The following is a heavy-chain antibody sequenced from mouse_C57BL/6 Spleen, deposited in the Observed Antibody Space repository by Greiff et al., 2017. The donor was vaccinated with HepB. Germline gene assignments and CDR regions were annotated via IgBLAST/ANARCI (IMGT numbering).Heavy chain of an antibody. V-gene: IGHV3-6*01. Sequence: EVKLVESGPGLVKPSQSLSLTCSVTGYSITSGYYWNWIRQFPGNKLEWMGYISYDGSNNYNPSLKNRISITRDTSKNQFFLKLNSVTTEDTATYYCARDGDYDAYFDYWGQGTTLTVSS. CDR3: ARDGDYDAYFDY. D-gene: IGHD2-4*01. CDR2: ISYDGSN. CDR1: GYSITSGYY. J-gene: IGHJ2*01.